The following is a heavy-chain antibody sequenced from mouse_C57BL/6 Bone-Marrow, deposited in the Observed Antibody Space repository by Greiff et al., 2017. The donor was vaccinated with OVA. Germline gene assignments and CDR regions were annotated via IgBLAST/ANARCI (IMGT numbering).Heavy chain of an antibody. J-gene: IGHJ4*01. D-gene: IGHD2-1*01. CDR1: GFSFNTYA. CDR3: VRHNGNYGYAMDY. CDR2: IRSKSNNYAT. V-gene: IGHV10-1*01. Sequence: GGGLVQPKGSLKLSCAASGFSFNTYAMNWVRQAPGKGLEWVARIRSKSNNYATYYADSVKDRFTISRDDSESMLYLQMNNLKTEDTAMYYCVRHNGNYGYAMDYWGQGTSVTVSS.